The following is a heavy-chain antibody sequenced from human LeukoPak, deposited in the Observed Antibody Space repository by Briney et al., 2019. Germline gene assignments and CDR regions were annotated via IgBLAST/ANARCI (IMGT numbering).Heavy chain of an antibody. CDR1: GFTFRNYA. V-gene: IGHV3-23*01. CDR2: ISGAGYNT. Sequence: GGTLRLSCAGSGFTFRNYAMSWVRQAPGKGLEWVSAISGAGYNTYYADSVEGRFTLSRDNSKNTLFLQMNSLRAEDTALYYCAKDLKEGFCSTTSCYGIDSWGQGTLVTVSS. D-gene: IGHD2-2*01. CDR3: AKDLKEGFCSTTSCYGIDS. J-gene: IGHJ4*02.